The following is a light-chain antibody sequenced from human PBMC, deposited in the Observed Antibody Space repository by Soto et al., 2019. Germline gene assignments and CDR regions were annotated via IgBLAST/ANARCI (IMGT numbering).Light chain of an antibody. CDR1: QSIVSNY. CDR2: GSS. CDR3: QQYGSSPPT. J-gene: IGKJ1*01. Sequence: EIVLTQSPGTLSLSPGERATLSCKASQSIVSNYLAWYQRRPGQAPRLPIYGSSSRATDIPARFSGSGSGTDFTLTITRLESEDFAVYYCQQYGSSPPTFGQGTKVEFK. V-gene: IGKV3-20*01.